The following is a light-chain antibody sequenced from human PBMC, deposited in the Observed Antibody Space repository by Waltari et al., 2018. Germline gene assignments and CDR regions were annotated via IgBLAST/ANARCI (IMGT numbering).Light chain of an antibody. CDR1: QSVSSY. CDR2: DAS. V-gene: IGKV3-11*01. CDR3: QKYGSTPRP. Sequence: EIVLTQSPATLSLSPGERATLSCRASQSVSSYLAWYQQKPGQAPRLLIYDASNRATGIPARFSGSGSGTDFTLTISSLEPEDFAVYYCQKYGSTPRPFGGGTKVEIK. J-gene: IGKJ4*01.